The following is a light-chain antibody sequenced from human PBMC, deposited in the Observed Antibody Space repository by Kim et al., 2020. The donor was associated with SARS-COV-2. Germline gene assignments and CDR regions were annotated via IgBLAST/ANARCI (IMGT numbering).Light chain of an antibody. CDR1: SSDVGGYNY. CDR2: DVN. J-gene: IGLJ2*01. V-gene: IGLV2-14*03. Sequence: GQAITISCTGTSSDVGGYNYVSWYQQHPGQAPKIMIYDVNNRPSGVSNRFSGSKSGNTASLTISGLQDEDEADYYCSSYTSSSTLIFGGGTQLTVL. CDR3: SSYTSSSTLI.